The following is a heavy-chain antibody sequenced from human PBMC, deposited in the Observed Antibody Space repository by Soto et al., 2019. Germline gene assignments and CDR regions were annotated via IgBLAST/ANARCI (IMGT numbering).Heavy chain of an antibody. V-gene: IGHV1-46*01. CDR3: ARDMAPPRRRPGHGVLRWVTGRSLFDP. CDR1: GYTFTSYY. J-gene: IGHJ5*02. D-gene: IGHD3-10*01. Sequence: GASVKVSCKASGYTFTSYYMHWVRQAPGQGLEWMGIINPSGGSTSYAQKFQGRVTMTRDTSTSTVYMELSSLRSEDTAVYYCARDMAPPRRRPGHGVLRWVTGRSLFDPWGQGTLVTVSS. CDR2: INPSGGST.